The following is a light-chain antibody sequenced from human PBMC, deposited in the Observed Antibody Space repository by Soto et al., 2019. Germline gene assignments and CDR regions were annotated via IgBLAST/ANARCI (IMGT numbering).Light chain of an antibody. CDR2: GAS. J-gene: IGKJ5*01. CDR1: QSVSSH. V-gene: IGKV3-15*01. Sequence: IVMTQSPDTLFVSLGEVSTLSCRASQSVSSHLAWYQHKPGQAPRLLIYGASTRASGIPARFSGSGSETDFTLTISSLQSEDSAVYYCQQYHNWLPITFGQGTRLEIK. CDR3: QQYHNWLPIT.